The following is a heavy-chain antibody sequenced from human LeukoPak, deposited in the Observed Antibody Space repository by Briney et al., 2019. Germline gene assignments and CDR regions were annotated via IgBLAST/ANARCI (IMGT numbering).Heavy chain of an antibody. V-gene: IGHV3-33*01. J-gene: IGHJ4*02. CDR1: GFTFSNYG. Sequence: GGSLRLSCAASGFTFSNYGMHWVRQAPGKGLEWVTIIWSDGSKKYYADSVKGRFTISRDNSNDMLYLQMNSLRAEDTAVYYCARGIYGSVTYYFDYWGQGTLVTVSS. D-gene: IGHD4-11*01. CDR3: ARGIYGSVTYYFDY. CDR2: IWSDGSKK.